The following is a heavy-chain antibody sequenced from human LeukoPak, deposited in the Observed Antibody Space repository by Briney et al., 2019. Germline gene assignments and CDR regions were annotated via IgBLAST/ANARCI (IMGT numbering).Heavy chain of an antibody. J-gene: IGHJ6*03. V-gene: IGHV1-24*01. CDR1: GYTLTELS. CDR3: ATETLHYYYMDV. CDR2: FDPEDGET. Sequence: ASVKVSCKVSGYTLTELSMHWVRQAPGKGLEWMGGFDPEDGETIYAQKFQGRVTMTEDTSTDTAYMELSSLRSEGTAVYYCATETLHYYYMDVWGKGTTVTVSS.